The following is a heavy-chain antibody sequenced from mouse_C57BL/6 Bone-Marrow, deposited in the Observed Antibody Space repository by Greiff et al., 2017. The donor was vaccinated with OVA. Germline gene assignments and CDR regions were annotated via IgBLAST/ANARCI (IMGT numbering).Heavy chain of an antibody. CDR1: GYTFTSYW. D-gene: IGHD2-1*01. CDR3: ARWGNSAYNDD. CDR2: IDPSDSYT. V-gene: IGHV1-69*01. Sequence: QVQLQQPGAELVMPGASVKLSCKASGYTFTSYWMHWVKQRPGQGLEWIGEIDPSDSYTNYNQKFKGKSTLTVDKSSSTAYMQLISLTSEDSAVYYGARWGNSAYNDDWGTGTTVTVSS. J-gene: IGHJ1*03.